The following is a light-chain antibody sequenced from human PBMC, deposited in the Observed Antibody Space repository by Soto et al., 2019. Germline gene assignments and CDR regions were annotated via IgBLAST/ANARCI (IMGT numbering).Light chain of an antibody. CDR3: QQYGSPGT. Sequence: EIVLTQSPGTLSLSPGERATLSCRASQSVSSSYLAWYQQKPGQAPRLLIYGASSRATGIPDRFSGSGSGTDFTLTISRLEPEEFAVYYCQQYGSPGTFGQGTKLESK. CDR2: GAS. V-gene: IGKV3-20*01. CDR1: QSVSSSY. J-gene: IGKJ2*01.